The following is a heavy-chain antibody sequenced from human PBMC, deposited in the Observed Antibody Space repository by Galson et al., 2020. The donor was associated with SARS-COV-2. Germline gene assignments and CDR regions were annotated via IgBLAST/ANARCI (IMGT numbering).Heavy chain of an antibody. Sequence: LSLNCAASGFTFSSHAMHWVRQAPGKGLEWVAQIFFDGSDKYYGDSVKGRFTISRDSSKNTVYLQMNNLRADDTAVYYCARDGETSSGWAFDYWGQGTLVTVSS. CDR3: ARDGETSSGWAFDY. D-gene: IGHD6-19*01. CDR1: GFTFSSHA. CDR2: IFFDGSDK. J-gene: IGHJ4*02. V-gene: IGHV3-33*01.